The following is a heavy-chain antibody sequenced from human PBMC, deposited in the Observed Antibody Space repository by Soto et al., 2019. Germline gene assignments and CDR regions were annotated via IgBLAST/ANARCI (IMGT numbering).Heavy chain of an antibody. V-gene: IGHV4-34*01. J-gene: IGHJ6*02. CDR1: GGSFSDYF. D-gene: IGHD6-13*01. CDR3: AREGVSSSWYYYYAMDV. CDR2: INHSGST. Sequence: SETLSLTCAVYGGSFSDYFWTWIRQPPGKGLEWIGEINHSGSTYYNPSLKSRVTISVETSKNQFSLKLSSVTAADTAVYYCAREGVSSSWYYYYAMDVWGQGTTVTVSS.